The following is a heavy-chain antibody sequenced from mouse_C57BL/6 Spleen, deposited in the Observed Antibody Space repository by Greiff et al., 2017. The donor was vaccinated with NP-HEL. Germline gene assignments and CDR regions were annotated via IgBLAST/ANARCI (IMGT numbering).Heavy chain of an antibody. Sequence: EVQLVESGPELVKPGASVKMSCKASGYTFTDYNMHWVKQSHGKSLEWIGYINPNNGGTSYNQKFKGKATLTVNKSSSTAYMELRSLTSEDSAVYYCARVAFITTVGAMDYWGQGTSGTVSS. V-gene: IGHV1-22*01. D-gene: IGHD1-1*01. CDR3: ARVAFITTVGAMDY. CDR2: INPNNGGT. J-gene: IGHJ4*01. CDR1: GYTFTDYN.